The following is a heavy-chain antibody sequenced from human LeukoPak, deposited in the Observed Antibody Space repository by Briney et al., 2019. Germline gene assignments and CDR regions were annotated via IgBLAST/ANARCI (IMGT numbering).Heavy chain of an antibody. CDR1: GFPFSSYA. D-gene: IGHD2-2*01. V-gene: IGHV3-21*01. J-gene: IGHJ6*03. CDR2: ILNSTYI. CDR3: ARVRPPPAPDDVHRLDYFYYYMDV. Sequence: GGSLRLSCAASGFPFSSYALGWIRQAPGKGLEWVSSILNSTYIYYSDSVKGRFTISRDNTKNALYLQMDSLRAEDTAVYYCARVRPPPAPDDVHRLDYFYYYMDVWGKGTTVTVS.